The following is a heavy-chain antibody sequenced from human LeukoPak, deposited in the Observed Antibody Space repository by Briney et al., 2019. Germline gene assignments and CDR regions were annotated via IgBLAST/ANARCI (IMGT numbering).Heavy chain of an antibody. CDR1: GYTFTSYD. CDR3: ARDKDLTTVTRDAFDI. CDR2: MNPNSGNT. Sequence: ASVKVSCKASGYTFTSYDINWVRQATGQGLEWMGWMNPNSGNTGYAQKFQGRVTITRNTSISTAYMELSSLRSEDTAVYYCARDKDLTTVTRDAFDIWGQGTMVTVSS. V-gene: IGHV1-8*03. D-gene: IGHD4-17*01. J-gene: IGHJ3*02.